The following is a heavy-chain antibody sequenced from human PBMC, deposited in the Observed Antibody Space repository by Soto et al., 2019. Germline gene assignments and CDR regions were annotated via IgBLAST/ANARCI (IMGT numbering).Heavy chain of an antibody. CDR3: ASGYDGLDFDY. D-gene: IGHD5-12*01. Sequence: QVQLVESGGGLVKPGGSLRLSCAASGFTFSDYYMSWIRQAPGKGLEWVSYISSSSSYTNYADSVKGRFTISRDNAKNSLYLQMNSLRAEETAVYYCASGYDGLDFDYWGQGTLVTVSS. V-gene: IGHV3-11*05. CDR2: ISSSSSYT. J-gene: IGHJ4*02. CDR1: GFTFSDYY.